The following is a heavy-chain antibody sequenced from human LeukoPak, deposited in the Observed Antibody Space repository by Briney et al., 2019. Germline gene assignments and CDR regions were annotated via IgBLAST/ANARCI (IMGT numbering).Heavy chain of an antibody. V-gene: IGHV4-59*01. Sequence: SETLSLTCAVDGGSFSGYYWSWIRQPPGKGLEWIGYIYYSGSTNYNPSLKSRVTISVDTSKNQFSLKLSSVTAADTAVYYCARMYYDFWSGYYGYNWFDPWGQGTLVTVSS. J-gene: IGHJ5*02. D-gene: IGHD3-3*01. CDR1: GGSFSGYY. CDR3: ARMYYDFWSGYYGYNWFDP. CDR2: IYYSGST.